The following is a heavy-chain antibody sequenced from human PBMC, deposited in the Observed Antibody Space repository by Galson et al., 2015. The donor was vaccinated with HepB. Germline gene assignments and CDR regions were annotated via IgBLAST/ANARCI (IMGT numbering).Heavy chain of an antibody. V-gene: IGHV4-39*07. D-gene: IGHD3-9*01. CDR2: MDYSGST. J-gene: IGHJ4*02. CDR1: GDSISGSYHY. Sequence: TLSLTCTVSGDSISGSYHYWGWIRQPPGKGLEWIGSMDYSGSTYYNPSLESRVTVSVDTSRNQFSLKLSSVTAADTAVYYCSRESPRYFDWLLVDYWGQGVLVTVSS. CDR3: SRESPRYFDWLLVDY.